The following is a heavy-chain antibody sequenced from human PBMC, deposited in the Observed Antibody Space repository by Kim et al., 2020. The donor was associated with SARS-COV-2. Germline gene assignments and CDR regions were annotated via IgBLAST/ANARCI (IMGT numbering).Heavy chain of an antibody. CDR2: GSGGST. CDR3: AKDPSY. Sequence: GSGGSTYYADSVKGRFTISRDNSKNTLYLQMNSLRAEDTAVYYCAKDPSYWGQGTLVTVSS. V-gene: IGHV3-23*01. J-gene: IGHJ4*02.